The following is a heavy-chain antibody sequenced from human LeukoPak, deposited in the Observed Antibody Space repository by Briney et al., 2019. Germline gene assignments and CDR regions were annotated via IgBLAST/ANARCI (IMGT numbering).Heavy chain of an antibody. D-gene: IGHD4-17*01. V-gene: IGHV3-30-3*01. CDR2: ISYDGSNK. J-gene: IGHJ4*02. CDR3: ARPLLTTVTPFDY. CDR1: EFTFSSYW. Sequence: GGSLRLSCAASEFTFSSYWMSWVRQAPGKGLEWVALISYDGSNKYYADSVKGRFTISRDNSKNTLSLQMNSLRAEDTALYYCARPLLTTVTPFDYWGQGTLVTVSS.